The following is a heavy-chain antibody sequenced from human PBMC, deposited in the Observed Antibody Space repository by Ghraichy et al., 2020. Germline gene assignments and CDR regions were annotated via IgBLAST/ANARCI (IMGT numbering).Heavy chain of an antibody. J-gene: IGHJ6*02. V-gene: IGHV3-33*08. CDR3: ARGVTAPNYYYYGMDV. D-gene: IGHD2-21*02. CDR2: IWYDGSNK. CDR1: GFTFSSYG. Sequence: SCAASGFTFSSYGMHWVRQAPGKGLEWVAVIWYDGSNKYYADSVKGRFTISRDNSKNTLYLQMNSLRAEDTAVYYCARGVTAPNYYYYGMDVWGQGTTVTVSS.